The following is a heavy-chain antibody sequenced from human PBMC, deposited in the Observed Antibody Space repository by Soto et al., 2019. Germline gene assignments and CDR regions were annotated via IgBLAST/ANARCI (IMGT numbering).Heavy chain of an antibody. D-gene: IGHD3-10*01. V-gene: IGHV4-59*01. CDR2: IYSSGST. Sequence: SETLSLTCNVSGGSIRNYYWSWIRQSPGRGLEWIGYIYSSGSTNYNPSLESRVSISVDTSKNQFSLSLSSVTAADTALYYCARITSVFFFIYGGRGTLDPVSS. CDR1: GGSIRNYY. CDR3: ARITSVFFFIY. J-gene: IGHJ4*02.